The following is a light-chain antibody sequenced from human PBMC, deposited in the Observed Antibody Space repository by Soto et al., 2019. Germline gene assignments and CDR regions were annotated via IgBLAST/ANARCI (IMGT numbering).Light chain of an antibody. CDR3: QQYDNLPLT. V-gene: IGKV1-33*01. CDR1: QDISNY. Sequence: QMTQSASSLSASFGDRVTITCEASQDISNYLNWYQQKKGKAPKLLIYDASNLETGVPSRFSGSGSGTDVTFTISSLQTEDIATYYCQQYDNLPLTFGGGTKVDIK. J-gene: IGKJ4*01. CDR2: DAS.